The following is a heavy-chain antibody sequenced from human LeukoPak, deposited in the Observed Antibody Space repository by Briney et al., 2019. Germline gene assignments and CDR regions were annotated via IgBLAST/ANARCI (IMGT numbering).Heavy chain of an antibody. CDR1: RFTFSRYW. J-gene: IGHJ4*02. D-gene: IGHD1-26*01. CDR3: VPSATDY. CDR2: ITGSTTYI. Sequence: GGSLRLSCAASRFTFSRYWMHWVRQAPGKGLDWVATITGSTTYIYYSESVKGRFIISRDNAKNSLYLQMNSLRVEDTGVYYCVPSATDYWGQGTLVTVSS. V-gene: IGHV3-21*01.